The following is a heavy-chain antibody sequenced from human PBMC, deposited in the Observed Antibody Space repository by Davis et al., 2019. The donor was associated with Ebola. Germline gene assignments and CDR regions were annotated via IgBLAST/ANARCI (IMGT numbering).Heavy chain of an antibody. CDR3: AIPDCSGANCYSVYIKN. CDR2: IWYDGSRK. CDR1: GFNFRSYG. J-gene: IGHJ4*02. Sequence: GESPKISCAASGFNFRSYGMHWVRQAPDKRLEWVAVIWYDGSRKYYGDSVKGRFTISRDNSNNLLYLQMNSLRAEDTAVYYCAIPDCSGANCYSVYIKNWGQGTLVTVSS. V-gene: IGHV3-33*01. D-gene: IGHD2-15*01.